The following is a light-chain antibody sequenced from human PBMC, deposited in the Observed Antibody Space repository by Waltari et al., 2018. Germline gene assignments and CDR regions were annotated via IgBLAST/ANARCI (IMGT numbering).Light chain of an antibody. Sequence: QSALTQPASVSGSPGQSITISCTGSSRDVGTYNYVSWYQQHPGKAPKLMIYDVSNRPSGVSNRFSGSKSGNTASLTISGLQADDEAAYYCTSFTNSNTRVFGGGTKLTVL. CDR3: TSFTNSNTRV. J-gene: IGLJ2*01. CDR1: SRDVGTYNY. V-gene: IGLV2-14*01. CDR2: DVS.